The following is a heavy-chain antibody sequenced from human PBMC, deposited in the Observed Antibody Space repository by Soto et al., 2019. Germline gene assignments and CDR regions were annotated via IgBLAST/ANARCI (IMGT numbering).Heavy chain of an antibody. CDR3: ARWGQYCSSTSCYTRGGNWFDP. V-gene: IGHV1-69*01. CDR2: IIPIFGTA. CDR1: GGTFSSYA. J-gene: IGHJ5*02. Sequence: QVPLVQSGAEVKKPGSSVKVSCKASGGTFSSYAISWVRQAPGQGLEWMGGIIPIFGTANYAQKFQGRVTITADESTSTAYMELSSLRSEDTAVYYCARWGQYCSSTSCYTRGGNWFDPWGQGTLVTVSS. D-gene: IGHD2-2*02.